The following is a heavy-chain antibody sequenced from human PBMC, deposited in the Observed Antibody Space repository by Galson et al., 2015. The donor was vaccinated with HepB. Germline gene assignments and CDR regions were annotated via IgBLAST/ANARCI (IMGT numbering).Heavy chain of an antibody. V-gene: IGHV3-7*03. D-gene: IGHD2-21*02. Sequence: SLRLSCAASGFTFSSYWMSWVRQAPGEGLEWVANIKQDGSEKHYVDSVKGQFSISRDNANNLVFLQMNSLRADDTAVYYCARGRDADYWGQGTLVTVSS. CDR2: IKQDGSEK. J-gene: IGHJ4*02. CDR1: GFTFSSYW. CDR3: ARGRDADY.